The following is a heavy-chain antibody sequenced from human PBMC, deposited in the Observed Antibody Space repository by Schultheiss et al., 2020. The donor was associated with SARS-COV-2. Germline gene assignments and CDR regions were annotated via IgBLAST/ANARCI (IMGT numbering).Heavy chain of an antibody. D-gene: IGHD3-22*01. CDR3: ARCSSGYYGFDS. CDR2: INRGGST. V-gene: IGHV4-34*01. Sequence: SETLSLTCAVYGGSFSDYHWTWIRQPPGKGLEWIGEINRGGSTTYNPSLKGRVSISLDMSKNQFSLKLRSVTPADTAVYFCARCSSGYYGFDSWGQGTLVTVSS. CDR1: GGSFSDYH. J-gene: IGHJ4*02.